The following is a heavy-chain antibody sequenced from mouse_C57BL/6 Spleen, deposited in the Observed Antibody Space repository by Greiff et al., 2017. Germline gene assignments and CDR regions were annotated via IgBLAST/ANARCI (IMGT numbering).Heavy chain of an antibody. V-gene: IGHV5-17*01. CDR1: GFTFSDYG. Sequence: DVKLVESGGGLVKPGGSLKLSCAASGFTFSDYGMHWVRQAPEKGLEWVAYISSGSSTIYYADTVKGRFTISRDNAKNTLFLQMTSLRSEDTAMYYCASAPIYYDSYFDYWGQGTTLTVSS. D-gene: IGHD2-4*01. CDR2: ISSGSSTI. J-gene: IGHJ2*01. CDR3: ASAPIYYDSYFDY.